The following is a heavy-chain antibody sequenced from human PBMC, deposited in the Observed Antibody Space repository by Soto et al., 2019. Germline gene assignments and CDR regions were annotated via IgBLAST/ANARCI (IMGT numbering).Heavy chain of an antibody. J-gene: IGHJ5*02. CDR2: VSSTGSS. CDR1: GDSISNYY. D-gene: IGHD6-13*01. Sequence: SETLSLTCTVSGDSISNYYWSWIRQSAEKRLEWIGRVSSTGSSYYNPSLKSRVTISVDTSKNQVSLNLTSVTAADTAVYYCAGGVPAAGTDWFDPWGQGTLVTVSS. CDR3: AGGVPAAGTDWFDP. V-gene: IGHV4-4*07.